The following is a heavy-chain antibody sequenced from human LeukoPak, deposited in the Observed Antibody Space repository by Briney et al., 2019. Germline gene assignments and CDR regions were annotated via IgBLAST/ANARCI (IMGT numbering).Heavy chain of an antibody. CDR3: ARWGDEAY. CDR1: GYTFTSYG. CDR2: ISAYNGNT. V-gene: IGHV1-18*01. D-gene: IGHD3-10*01. Sequence: ASVKVSCKGSGYTFTSYGVSWVRQAPGQGLEWMGWISAYNGNTNYAQKFKDRVALSTDSSTSTAYMELRSLTSDDTAVYYCARWGDEAYWGQGTRVTVSA. J-gene: IGHJ4*02.